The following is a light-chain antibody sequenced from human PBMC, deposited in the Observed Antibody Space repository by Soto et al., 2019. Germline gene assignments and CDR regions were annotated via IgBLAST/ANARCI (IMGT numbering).Light chain of an antibody. CDR1: QSVSIN. Sequence: EIVMTQSPATLSVSPGERATLSCRASQSVSINLAWYQQKPGQAPRLLIYDTSTRATGIPARFSGSGSGTEFTLIVSSLQSEDFAVYFCQQYNNWPYTSGQGTEVEIK. V-gene: IGKV3-15*01. J-gene: IGKJ2*01. CDR2: DTS. CDR3: QQYNNWPYT.